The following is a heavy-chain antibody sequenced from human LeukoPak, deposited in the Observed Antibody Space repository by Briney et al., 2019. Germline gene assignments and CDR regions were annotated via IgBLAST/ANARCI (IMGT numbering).Heavy chain of an antibody. J-gene: IGHJ6*03. CDR3: AREDSGGRYYMDV. CDR1: GYTFTGDY. CDR2: INPNRGGT. Sequence: EASVKVSCKASGYTFTGDYMHWVRQAPGQGLEWMGWINPNRGGTNYAQKFQGRVTMTRDTSISRAYMELSRLRSDDTAVYYCAREDSGGRYYMDVWGRGTTVSVS. D-gene: IGHD4-23*01. V-gene: IGHV1-2*02.